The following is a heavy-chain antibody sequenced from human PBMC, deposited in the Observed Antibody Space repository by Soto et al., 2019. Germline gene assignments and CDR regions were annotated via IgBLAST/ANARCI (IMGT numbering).Heavy chain of an antibody. V-gene: IGHV3-30*04. J-gene: IGHJ6*02. Sequence: QVQLVESGGGVVQPGRSLRLSCAASGFNFNNYTLHWVRQAPGKGLEWVGGGSYEGNKKYYGDSVKGRFTISKAGSKTTVYLQRTNLRSEDTANYYCARAGSTTVQPYSSPYSGMDVWGLGHTVTVSS. CDR3: ARAGSTTVQPYSSPYSGMDV. D-gene: IGHD2-2*01. CDR2: GSYEGNKK. CDR1: GFNFNNYT.